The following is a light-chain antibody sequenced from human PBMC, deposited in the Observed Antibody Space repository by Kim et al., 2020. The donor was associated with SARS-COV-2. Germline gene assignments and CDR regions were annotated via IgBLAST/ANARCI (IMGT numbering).Light chain of an antibody. CDR3: EVWDDSVSGWV. J-gene: IGLJ3*02. V-gene: IGLV1-47*01. CDR2: RND. Sequence: QSVLTQSPSASGTPGQRVTISCSGSNSNIGTNHVYWYQQFPGTAPKLLIYRNDQWPSGVSDRFSGSKSGTSASLAISGLRFEDEADYYCEVWDDSVSGWVFGGGTQLTVL. CDR1: NSNIGTNH.